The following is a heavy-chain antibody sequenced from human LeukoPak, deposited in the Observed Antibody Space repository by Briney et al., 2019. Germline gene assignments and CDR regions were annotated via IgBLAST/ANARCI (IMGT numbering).Heavy chain of an antibody. CDR3: ARDPTILGDYYYGMDV. D-gene: IGHD5-12*01. CDR2: IYYSGST. Sequence: PSETLSLTCTVSGGSISSYYWSWIRQPPGKGLEWIGYIYYSGSTNYNPSLKSRVTISVDTSKNQFSLKLSSVTAADTAVYYCARDPTILGDYYYGMDVWGQGTTVTVSS. V-gene: IGHV4-59*01. CDR1: GGSISSYY. J-gene: IGHJ6*02.